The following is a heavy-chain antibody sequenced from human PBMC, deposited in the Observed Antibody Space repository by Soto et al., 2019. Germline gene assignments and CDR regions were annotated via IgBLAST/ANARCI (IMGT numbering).Heavy chain of an antibody. CDR1: GGSISTTDW. Sequence: QVHLQESGPGLVKPSGTLSLICAVSGGSISTTDWGSWVRQPPGKGLEWIGEVYHSGSFNYNPSLKSRLTISVDKSKNQFSLKLSSVTVADTAVYYCATGPEYSSRWFSNWGQGTLVTVSS. CDR2: VYHSGSF. CDR3: ATGPEYSSRWFSN. J-gene: IGHJ4*02. V-gene: IGHV4-4*02. D-gene: IGHD6-13*01.